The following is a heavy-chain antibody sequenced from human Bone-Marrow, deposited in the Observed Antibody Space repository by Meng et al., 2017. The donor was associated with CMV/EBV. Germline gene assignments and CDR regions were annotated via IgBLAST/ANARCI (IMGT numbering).Heavy chain of an antibody. V-gene: IGHV4-39*07. Sequence: GSLRLSCTVSGGSISSTSYYWGWIRQPPGKGLEWIGSIYYSGSTYYNPSLKSRVTISVDTSKNQFSLKLSSVTAADTAVYYCATSTQYSSSAYGCDFDYWGQGTRVTVYS. J-gene: IGHJ4*02. CDR2: IYYSGST. CDR3: ATSTQYSSSAYGCDFDY. CDR1: GGSISSTSYY. D-gene: IGHD6-6*01.